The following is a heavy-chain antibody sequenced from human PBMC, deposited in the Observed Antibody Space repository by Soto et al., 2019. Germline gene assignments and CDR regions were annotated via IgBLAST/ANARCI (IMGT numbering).Heavy chain of an antibody. D-gene: IGHD5-12*01. CDR3: AADPYSLYPMYHYYGLDV. CDR2: INPNSGGT. J-gene: IGHJ6*02. Sequence: SVKFSCKDSGYTFTDYYIHWVRQAPGQGLEWMGWINPNSGGTNYAQKFQDRVTMTRDTSISTAYMELSRLRSDDTAVYYCAADPYSLYPMYHYYGLDVWGQGTTVTGSS. V-gene: IGHV1-2*02. CDR1: GYTFTDYY.